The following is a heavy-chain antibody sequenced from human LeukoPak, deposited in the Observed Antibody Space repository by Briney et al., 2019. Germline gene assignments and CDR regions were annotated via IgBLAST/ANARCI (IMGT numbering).Heavy chain of an antibody. Sequence: PGGSLRLSCAASGFTVSSNYMSWLRQAPGKGLEWVSVIYSGGSTYYADSVKGRFTISRDNSKNTLYLQMNSLRAEDTAVYYCARDERSPKGGHWGQGTLVTVSS. D-gene: IGHD3-16*01. CDR2: IYSGGST. J-gene: IGHJ4*02. CDR1: GFTVSSNY. V-gene: IGHV3-53*01. CDR3: ARDERSPKGGH.